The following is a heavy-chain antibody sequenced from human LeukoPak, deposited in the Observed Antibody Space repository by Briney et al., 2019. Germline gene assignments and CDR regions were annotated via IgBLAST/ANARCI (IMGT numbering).Heavy chain of an antibody. CDR2: IKTDGSQI. CDR3: ARSSGWYNYYYMDV. Sequence: GGSLRLSCVASGFTFSSYWMTWVRQAPGKGLEWVANIKTDGSQIYYVDSVKGRFTISRDNAKNSLYLQMNSLRAEDTAVYYCARSSGWYNYYYMDVWGKGTTVTVSS. CDR1: GFTFSSYW. D-gene: IGHD6-19*01. J-gene: IGHJ6*03. V-gene: IGHV3-7*01.